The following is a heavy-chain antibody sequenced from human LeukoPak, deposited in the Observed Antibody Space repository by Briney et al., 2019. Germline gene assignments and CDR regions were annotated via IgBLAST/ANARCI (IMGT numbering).Heavy chain of an antibody. CDR3: ARDRPVCFDY. J-gene: IGHJ4*02. Sequence: PGRSLRLSCAASGFTFSSYAMHWVRQAPGKGLEWVAVISYDGSNKYYADSVKGRFTISRDNSKNTLYLQMNSLRAEDTAVYYCARDRPVCFDYWGQGTLVTVSS. CDR2: ISYDGSNK. CDR1: GFTFSSYA. V-gene: IGHV3-30-3*01. D-gene: IGHD5/OR15-5a*01.